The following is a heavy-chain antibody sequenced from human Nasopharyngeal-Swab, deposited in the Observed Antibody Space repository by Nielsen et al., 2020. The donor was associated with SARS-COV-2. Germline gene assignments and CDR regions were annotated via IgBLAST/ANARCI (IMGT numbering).Heavy chain of an antibody. CDR3: ASDLAYCGGDCYGNAFDI. V-gene: IGHV3-11*04. J-gene: IGHJ3*02. CDR2: ISSSGSTI. Sequence: GESLKISCAASGFTFSDYYMSWIRQAPGKGLEWVSYISSSGSTIYYADPVKGRFTISRDNAKNSLYLQMNSLRAEDTAVYYCASDLAYCGGDCYGNAFDIWGQGTMVTVFS. CDR1: GFTFSDYY. D-gene: IGHD2-21*02.